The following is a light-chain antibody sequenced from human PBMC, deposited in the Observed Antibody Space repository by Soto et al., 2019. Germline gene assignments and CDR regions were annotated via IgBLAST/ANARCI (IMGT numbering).Light chain of an antibody. CDR2: GAS. V-gene: IGKV3-15*01. CDR1: QSVSTN. CDR3: QQYNNWPPYT. J-gene: IGKJ2*01. Sequence: ETVMTQSPAILSVSPGERATLSCRASQSVSTNLAWYQQKPGQAPRLVIYGASNRATGISARFSASGSGTEFTLTIISLESEDFAVYYCQQYNNWPPYTFGQGTKLEIK.